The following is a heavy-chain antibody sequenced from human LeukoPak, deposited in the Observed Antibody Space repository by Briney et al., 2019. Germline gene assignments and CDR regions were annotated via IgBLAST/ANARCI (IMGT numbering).Heavy chain of an antibody. J-gene: IGHJ6*03. D-gene: IGHD3-22*01. CDR1: GFTFSSYA. Sequence: GGSLRLSCAASGFTFSSYAMHWVRQAPGKGLEWVAVISYDGSNKYYADSVKGGFTISRDNSKNTLYLQMNSLSSEDPAVYYCAREFVSSGYYGLYYYYMDVWGKGTTVTVSS. CDR3: AREFVSSGYYGLYYYYMDV. V-gene: IGHV3-30*04. CDR2: ISYDGSNK.